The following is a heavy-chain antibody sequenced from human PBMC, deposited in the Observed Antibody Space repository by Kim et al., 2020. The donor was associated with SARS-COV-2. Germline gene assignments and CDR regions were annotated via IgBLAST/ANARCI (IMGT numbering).Heavy chain of an antibody. CDR2: ICYSGST. D-gene: IGHD3-3*01. CDR3: ARYPSMTMRAFDI. J-gene: IGHJ3*02. Sequence: SETLSLTCTVAGASIRNYCWSWIRQPPGKGLEWIGYICYSGSTNYNPSLKSRVSISLDTSKNQSSLKLTSVPAAGTAVYYCARYPSMTMRAFDIWGQGTMVTVSS. V-gene: IGHV4-59*01. CDR1: GASIRNYC.